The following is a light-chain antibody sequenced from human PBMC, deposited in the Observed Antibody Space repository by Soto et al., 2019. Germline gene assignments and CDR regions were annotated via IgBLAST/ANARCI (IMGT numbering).Light chain of an antibody. J-gene: IGLJ1*01. CDR3: QSYDSSLSGSYV. Sequence: QSVLKQPPSVSGAPGQRVTISCTGSSSKIGAGYDVHWYQQLPGTAPKLLIYGNSNRPSGVPDRFSGSKSGTSASLAITGLQAEDEADYYCQSYDSSLSGSYVFGTGTKVTV. V-gene: IGLV1-40*01. CDR2: GNS. CDR1: SSKIGAGYD.